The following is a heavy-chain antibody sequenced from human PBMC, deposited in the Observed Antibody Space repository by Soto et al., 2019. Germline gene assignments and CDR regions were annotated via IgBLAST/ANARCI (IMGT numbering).Heavy chain of an antibody. CDR2: ISYDGSNK. D-gene: IGHD2-2*01. V-gene: IGHV3-30*18. J-gene: IGHJ3*02. Sequence: QVQLVESGGGVVQPGRSLRLSCAASGFTFSSYGMHWVRQAPGKGLEWVAVISYDGSNKYYADSVKGRFTISRDNSKNTLYLQMNSLRAEDTAVYYCANNGYCSSTCIWGQRTMVTVSS. CDR1: GFTFSSYG. CDR3: ANNGYCSSTCI.